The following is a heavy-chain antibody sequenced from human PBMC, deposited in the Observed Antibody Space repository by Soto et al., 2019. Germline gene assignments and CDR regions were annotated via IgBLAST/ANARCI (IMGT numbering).Heavy chain of an antibody. Sequence: SVKVSFKASCYTFTSYGISWVRQAPGQGLEWMGWISAYNGNTNYAQKLQGRVTMTTDTSTSTAYMELRSLRSDDTAVYYCARVCLAVAGRCYYYGMDVWGQGTTVTVSS. CDR3: ARVCLAVAGRCYYYGMDV. CDR1: CYTFTSYG. CDR2: ISAYNGNT. D-gene: IGHD6-19*01. J-gene: IGHJ6*02. V-gene: IGHV1-18*01.